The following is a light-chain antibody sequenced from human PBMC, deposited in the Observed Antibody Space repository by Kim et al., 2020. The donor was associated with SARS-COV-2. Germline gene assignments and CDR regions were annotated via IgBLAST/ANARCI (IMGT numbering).Light chain of an antibody. J-gene: IGLJ2*01. Sequence: QFALTQPASVSGTAGQSITITCIGTSCDVGGYDYVAWYQQQPGKAPKLMIYDVSNRPSGVSNRFSSSKSVNTASLTISELQAKDEADYYCGSYTSRHTLVICGWAKLTVL. CDR2: DVS. CDR3: GSYTSRHTLV. CDR1: SCDVGGYDY. V-gene: IGLV2-14*03.